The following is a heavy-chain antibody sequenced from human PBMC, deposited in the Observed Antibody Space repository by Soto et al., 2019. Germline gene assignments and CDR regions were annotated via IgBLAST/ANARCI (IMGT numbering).Heavy chain of an antibody. Sequence: QLQLQESGPGLVKPSETLSLTCTVSGGSISTSNYFWGWIRQPPGKGLEWIGSISSGGSTFYNPSLKSRVTISVDTSKIQFFLRLNSVTAADTAIYYCVVGVVVMVVNFWGQGTLVTVSS. J-gene: IGHJ4*02. CDR3: VVGVVVMVVNF. CDR2: ISSGGST. V-gene: IGHV4-39*01. D-gene: IGHD2-15*01. CDR1: GGSISTSNYF.